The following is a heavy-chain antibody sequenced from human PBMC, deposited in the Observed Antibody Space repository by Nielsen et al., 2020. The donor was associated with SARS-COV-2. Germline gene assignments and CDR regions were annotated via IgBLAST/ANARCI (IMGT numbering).Heavy chain of an antibody. CDR2: IYYSGST. D-gene: IGHD3-9*01. Sequence: PGKGLEWIGYIYYSGSTYYNPSLKSRVTISVDTSKNQFSLKLSSVTAADTAVYYCARVRAGYYDILTGYSYFDYWGQGTLVTVSS. J-gene: IGHJ4*02. CDR3: ARVRAGYYDILTGYSYFDY. V-gene: IGHV4-31*02.